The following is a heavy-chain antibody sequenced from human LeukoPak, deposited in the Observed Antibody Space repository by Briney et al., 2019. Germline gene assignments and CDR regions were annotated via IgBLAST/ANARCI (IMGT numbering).Heavy chain of an antibody. CDR2: IYYTGST. D-gene: IGHD1-26*01. Sequence: SETLSLTCTVSGGSISSYYWSWIRQPPGKGLEWIGYIYYTGSTNYNPSLKSRVTISVDTSKNQFSLKLSSVTAAGTAVYYCARGNSGSYYGFDYWGQGTLVTVSS. CDR1: GGSISSYY. V-gene: IGHV4-59*01. CDR3: ARGNSGSYYGFDY. J-gene: IGHJ4*02.